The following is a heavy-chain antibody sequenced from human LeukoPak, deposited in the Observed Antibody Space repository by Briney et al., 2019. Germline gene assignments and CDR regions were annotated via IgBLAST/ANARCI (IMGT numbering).Heavy chain of an antibody. J-gene: IGHJ4*02. V-gene: IGHV3-53*01. D-gene: IGHD6-6*01. Sequence: GGSLRLSCAASGFTVSFNYMSWVRQAPGKGLEWVSVVYDGGTTAYADSVRGRFTISRDNSKNTLYLQMNSLRAEDTAVYYCARGYSNSRDYWGQGTLVTVSS. CDR3: ARGYSNSRDY. CDR1: GFTVSFNY. CDR2: VYDGGTT.